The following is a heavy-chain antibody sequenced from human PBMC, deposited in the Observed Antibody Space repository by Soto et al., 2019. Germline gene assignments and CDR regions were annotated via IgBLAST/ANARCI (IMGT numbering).Heavy chain of an antibody. CDR1: GGSISSGGYY. D-gene: IGHD3-22*01. Sequence: PSETLSLTCTVSGGSISSGGYYWSWIRQHPGKGLEWIGYIYYSGSTYYNPSLKSRVTISVDTSKNQFSLKLSSVTAADTAVYYCARDGDSSGYCPDYWGQGTLVTVYS. J-gene: IGHJ4*02. V-gene: IGHV4-31*03. CDR2: IYYSGST. CDR3: ARDGDSSGYCPDY.